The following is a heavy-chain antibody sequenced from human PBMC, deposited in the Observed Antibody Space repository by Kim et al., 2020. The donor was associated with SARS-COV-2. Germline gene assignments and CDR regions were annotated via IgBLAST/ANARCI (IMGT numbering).Heavy chain of an antibody. CDR2: IYYSGST. J-gene: IGHJ4*02. CDR3: ARDQRDGSFDY. Sequence: SETLSLTCSVSGGSISSYYWSWIRQPPGKGLEWIGYIYYSGSTNYNPSLKSRVTISVYTSKNQFSLKLSSVTAADTAVYYCARDQRDGSFDYWGQGALVTVSS. V-gene: IGHV4-59*13. CDR1: GGSISSYY. D-gene: IGHD2-2*03.